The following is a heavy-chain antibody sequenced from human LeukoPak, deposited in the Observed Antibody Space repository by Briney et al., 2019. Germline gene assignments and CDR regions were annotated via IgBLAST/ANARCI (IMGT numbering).Heavy chain of an antibody. Sequence: GGSLRLSCAASGYTFSDFSVNRVRQAPGKGLEWVSSISVRSNYRYYADSVRGRFSISRDDARNSLYLQMNSLRAEDTAVYYCVRLRRNSDRSGFYYYYDYWGQGTLVTVSS. J-gene: IGHJ4*02. D-gene: IGHD3-22*01. CDR3: VRLRRNSDRSGFYYYYDY. CDR2: ISVRSNYR. CDR1: GYTFSDFS. V-gene: IGHV3-21*01.